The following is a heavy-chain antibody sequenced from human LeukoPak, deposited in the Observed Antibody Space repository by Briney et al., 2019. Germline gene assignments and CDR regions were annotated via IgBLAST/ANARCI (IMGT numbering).Heavy chain of an antibody. CDR3: AKHMRATNTYSFFGLDV. D-gene: IGHD1-26*01. J-gene: IGHJ6*02. Sequence: GGSLRLSCAATGFTFKDYGMHWVRQPPGKGLEWVSSINWNGGGTDYADSVKGRFTISRDNAKNSLYLRLSSLRPEDTALYYCAKHMRATNTYSFFGLDVWGQGTTVTVSS. CDR2: INWNGGGT. V-gene: IGHV3-9*01. CDR1: GFTFKDYG.